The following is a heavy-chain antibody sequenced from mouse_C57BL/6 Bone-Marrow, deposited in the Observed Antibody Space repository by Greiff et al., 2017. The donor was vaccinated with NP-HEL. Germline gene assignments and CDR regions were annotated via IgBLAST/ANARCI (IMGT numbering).Heavy chain of an antibody. CDR2: IDPSDSYT. CDR1: GYTFTSYW. Sequence: QVQLQQPGAELVMPGASVKLSCKASGYTFTSYWMHWVKQRPGHGLAWIGEIDPSDSYTNYNQKFKGKSTLTVDKSSSTAYMQLSSLTSEDSAVYYCARSSNPYAMDYWGQGTSVTVSS. J-gene: IGHJ4*01. D-gene: IGHD2-5*01. V-gene: IGHV1-69*01. CDR3: ARSSNPYAMDY.